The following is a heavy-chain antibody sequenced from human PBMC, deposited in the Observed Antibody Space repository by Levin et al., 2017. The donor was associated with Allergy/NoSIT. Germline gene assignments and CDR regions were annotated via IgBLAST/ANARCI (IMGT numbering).Heavy chain of an antibody. V-gene: IGHV3-9*01. Sequence: GGSLRLSCAASGFTFDDYAMHWVRQAPGRGLEWVSGISWNSDSRGYADSVKGRFTISRDNVKNSLYLQMNSLRAEDTALYYCTKDIGQWPVPRHYYYQYGMDVWGQGTTVTVSS. CDR1: GFTFDDYA. J-gene: IGHJ6*02. CDR2: ISWNSDSR. CDR3: TKDIGQWPVPRHYYYQYGMDV. D-gene: IGHD6-19*01.